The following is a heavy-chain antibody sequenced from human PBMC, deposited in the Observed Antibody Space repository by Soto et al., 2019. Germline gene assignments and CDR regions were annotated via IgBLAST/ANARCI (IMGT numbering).Heavy chain of an antibody. D-gene: IGHD6-13*01. CDR3: ARDEPATDYYYGMDV. Sequence: GASVKVSCKASGGTFSSYAISWVRQAPGQGLEWMGGIIPIFGTANYAQKFQGRVTITADESTSTAYMELSSLRSEDTAVYYCARDEPATDYYYGMDVWGQGTTVTVS. CDR1: GGTFSSYA. V-gene: IGHV1-69*13. J-gene: IGHJ6*02. CDR2: IIPIFGTA.